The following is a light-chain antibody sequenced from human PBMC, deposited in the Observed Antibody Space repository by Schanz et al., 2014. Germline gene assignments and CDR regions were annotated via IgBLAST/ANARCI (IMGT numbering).Light chain of an antibody. CDR1: QSVSST. CDR2: GTS. J-gene: IGKJ4*01. V-gene: IGKV3-20*01. CDR3: QQYGSSPLT. Sequence: EIVLTQSPATLSLSPGERATLSCRASQSVSSTLAWYQQKPGQAPRLLMYGTSTRATGIPARFSGSGSGTEFTLTISRLEPEDFAVYYCQQYGSSPLTFGGGTKVEIK.